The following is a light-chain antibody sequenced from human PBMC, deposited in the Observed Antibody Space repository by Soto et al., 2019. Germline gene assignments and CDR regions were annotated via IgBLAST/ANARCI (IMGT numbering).Light chain of an antibody. J-gene: IGLJ1*01. V-gene: IGLV1-40*01. CDR1: ISNIGAGYD. Sequence: QSVLTQPPSVSGAPGQRVTISCTGSISNIGAGYDVHWYQRLPGTAPKLLIYGNTNRPSGVPDRFSGSKSDTSASLAIAGLQAEDEADYYCQSYDSSLITYVFGTGTKVTVL. CDR2: GNT. CDR3: QSYDSSLITYV.